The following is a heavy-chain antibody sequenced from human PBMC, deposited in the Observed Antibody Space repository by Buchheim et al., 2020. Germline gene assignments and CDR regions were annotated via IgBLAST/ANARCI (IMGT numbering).Heavy chain of an antibody. D-gene: IGHD2-21*02. V-gene: IGHV4-34*01. Sequence: QVQLQQWGAGLLKPSETLSLTCAVSGGSFSGYYYNWIRQPPGKGLEWIGSLNHRGTTYYNPSLKNRVTISADVSKQHMSLELRSVTAADTAVYYCAREPVAVTATLNWFDPWGQGTL. J-gene: IGHJ5*02. CDR3: AREPVAVTATLNWFDP. CDR2: LNHRGTT. CDR1: GGSFSGYY.